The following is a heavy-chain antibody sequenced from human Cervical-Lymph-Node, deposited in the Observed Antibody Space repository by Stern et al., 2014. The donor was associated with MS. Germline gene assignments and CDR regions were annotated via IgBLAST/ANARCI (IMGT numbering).Heavy chain of an antibody. Sequence: QLQLQESGPGLVKPSQTLSLTCTVSGGSISNGDYYWSWIRQPPGKGLEWIGYIYYTGSTYYKSSLKSRVTISVDTSKNEISLKLSSVTAADTAVYYCARGSYDNLTGFFPSFDYWGQGTLVTVSS. J-gene: IGHJ4*02. D-gene: IGHD3-9*01. CDR2: IYYTGST. V-gene: IGHV4-30-4*01. CDR3: ARGSYDNLTGFFPSFDY. CDR1: GGSISNGDYY.